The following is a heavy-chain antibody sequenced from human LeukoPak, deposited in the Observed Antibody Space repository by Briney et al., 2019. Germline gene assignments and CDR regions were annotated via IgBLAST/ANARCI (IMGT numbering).Heavy chain of an antibody. J-gene: IGHJ4*02. CDR3: ARDLDYYDMTRDRGS. CDR2: ISSSSSYI. CDR1: GFTVSSNY. V-gene: IGHV3-21*01. D-gene: IGHD3-22*01. Sequence: NSGGSLRLSCAASGFTVSSNYMSWVRQAPGKGLEWVSSISSSSSYIYYADSVKGRFTISRDNAKNSLYLQMNSLRAEDTAVYYCARDLDYYDMTRDRGSWGQGTLVTVSS.